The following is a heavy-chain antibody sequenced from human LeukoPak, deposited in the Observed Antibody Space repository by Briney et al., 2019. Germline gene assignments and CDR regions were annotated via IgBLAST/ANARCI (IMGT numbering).Heavy chain of an antibody. V-gene: IGHV1-58*01. J-gene: IGHJ4*02. CDR1: GFTFTSSA. D-gene: IGHD3-22*01. Sequence: SVKVSCTASGFTFTSSAVQWVRQARGQRLEWIGWIVVGSGNTNYAQKFQERVTITRDMSTSTAYMELSSLRSEDTAVYYCAADVSSGYLVFDYWGQGTLVTVSS. CDR3: AADVSSGYLVFDY. CDR2: IVVGSGNT.